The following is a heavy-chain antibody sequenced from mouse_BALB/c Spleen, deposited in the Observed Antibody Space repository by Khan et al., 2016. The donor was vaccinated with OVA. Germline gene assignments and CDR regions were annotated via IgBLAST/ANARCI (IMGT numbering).Heavy chain of an antibody. Sequence: EVQLQESGPGLVKPSQSLSLTCTVTGYSITSGYAWNWIRQFPGNKLEWMGYISYSGSTSYNPSLRSRISITRDTSKNQFFLQLNSVTTEDTATYYCARKNYCGCAMDYGGQGTSVTVSS. V-gene: IGHV3-2*02. J-gene: IGHJ4*01. CDR2: ISYSGST. CDR3: ARKNYCGCAMDY. D-gene: IGHD1-2*01. CDR1: GYSITSGYA.